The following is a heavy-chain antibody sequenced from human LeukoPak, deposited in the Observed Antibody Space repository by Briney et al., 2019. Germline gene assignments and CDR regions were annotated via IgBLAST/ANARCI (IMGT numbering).Heavy chain of an antibody. Sequence: PSETLSLTCAVYGGSFSGYYWSWIRQPPGKGLEWIGEINHSGSTNYNPSLKSRVTISVDTSKNQFSLKLSSVTAADTAVYYCARGIFVREVCGSGSYYDYFDYWGQGTLVTVSS. V-gene: IGHV4-34*01. CDR1: GGSFSGYY. CDR3: ARGIFVREVCGSGSYYDYFDY. CDR2: INHSGST. J-gene: IGHJ4*02. D-gene: IGHD3-10*01.